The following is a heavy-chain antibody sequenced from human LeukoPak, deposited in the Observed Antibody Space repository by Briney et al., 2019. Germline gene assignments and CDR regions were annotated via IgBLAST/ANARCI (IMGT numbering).Heavy chain of an antibody. J-gene: IGHJ4*02. CDR1: GFTFSSYA. CDR3: AKERGIYSGYDPLHY. V-gene: IGHV3-23*01. CDR2: IISGDDT. Sequence: GGSLRLSCAASGFTFSSYAMTWVRQAPGKGLEWVSGIISGDDTYYAASVKGRFTISRDNSKNTLYLQMDSLRTEDTALYFCAKERGIYSGYDPLHYWGQGTLVTVSS. D-gene: IGHD5-12*01.